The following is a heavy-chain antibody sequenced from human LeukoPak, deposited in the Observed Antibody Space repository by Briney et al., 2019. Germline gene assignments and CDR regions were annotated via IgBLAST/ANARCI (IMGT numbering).Heavy chain of an antibody. Sequence: ASVKVSCKASGYTFTGYHMHWVRQAPGQGLEWMGWINPNSGGTNYAQKFQGRVTMTRDTSISTAYMELSRLRSDDTAVYYCARDLSGRTAVNYYYYYYGMDVWGQGTTVTVSS. J-gene: IGHJ6*02. CDR3: ARDLSGRTAVNYYYYYYGMDV. CDR2: INPNSGGT. V-gene: IGHV1-2*02. D-gene: IGHD1-1*01. CDR1: GYTFTGYH.